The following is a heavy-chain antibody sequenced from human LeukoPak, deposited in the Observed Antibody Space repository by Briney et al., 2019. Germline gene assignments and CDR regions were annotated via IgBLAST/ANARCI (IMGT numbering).Heavy chain of an antibody. J-gene: IGHJ4*02. CDR1: GGSFSGYY. V-gene: IGHV4-34*01. CDR3: ARTSSSGLVGGYYFDY. CDR2: IYHSGST. D-gene: IGHD6-19*01. Sequence: SETLSLTCAVYGGSFSGYYWSWIRRPPGKGLEWIGSIYHSGSTYYNPSLKSRVTISVDTSKNLFSLKLSSLTAADTAVYYCARTSSSGLVGGYYFDYWDQGTLVTVSS.